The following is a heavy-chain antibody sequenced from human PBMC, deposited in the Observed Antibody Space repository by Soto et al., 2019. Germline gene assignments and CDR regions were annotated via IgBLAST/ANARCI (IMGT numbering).Heavy chain of an antibody. J-gene: IGHJ6*03. D-gene: IGHD2-21*02. Sequence: QNPGKGLEWVANIKQDGSEKYYVDSVKGRFTISRDNAKNSLYLQMNSLRAEDTAVYYCARENDHVPAYYFYYRYVYANGTTVPVSS. V-gene: IGHV3-7*01. CDR3: ARENDHVPAYYFYYRYV. CDR2: IKQDGSEK.